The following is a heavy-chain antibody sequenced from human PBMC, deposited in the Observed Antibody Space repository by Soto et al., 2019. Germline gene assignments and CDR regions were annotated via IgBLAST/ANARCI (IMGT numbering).Heavy chain of an antibody. J-gene: IGHJ6*03. CDR1: GYTFTSYG. V-gene: IGHV1-18*01. CDR3: ARRNYDILTGYYRDRNYYYMDV. D-gene: IGHD3-9*01. Sequence: QVQLVQSGAEVKKPGASVKVSCKASGYTFTSYGISWVRQAPGQGLEWMEWISAYNGNTNYAQKLQGRVTMTTDTSTSKAYMELRSLRSDATAVYYCARRNYDILTGYYRDRNYYYMDVWGKGTTVTVSS. CDR2: ISAYNGNT.